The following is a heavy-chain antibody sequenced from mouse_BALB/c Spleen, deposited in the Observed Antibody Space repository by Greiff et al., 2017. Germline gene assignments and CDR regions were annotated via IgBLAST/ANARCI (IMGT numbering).Heavy chain of an antibody. CDR2: ISSGSSTI. Sequence: DVHLVESGGGLVQPGGSRKLSCAASGFTFSSFGMHWVRQAPEKGLEWVAYISSGSSTIYYADTVKGRFTISRDNPKNTLFLQMTSLRSEDTAMYYCARDYYGSSHWYFDVWGAGTTVTVSA. CDR1: GFTFSSFG. D-gene: IGHD1-1*01. V-gene: IGHV5-17*02. J-gene: IGHJ1*01. CDR3: ARDYYGSSHWYFDV.